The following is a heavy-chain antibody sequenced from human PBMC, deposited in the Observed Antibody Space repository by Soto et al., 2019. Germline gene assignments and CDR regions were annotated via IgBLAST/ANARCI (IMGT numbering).Heavy chain of an antibody. V-gene: IGHV1-2*02. J-gene: IGHJ5*02. D-gene: IGHD3-10*01. CDR2: INPYSGGA. Sequence: ASVRVSCKASGYTFTGYFMHWVRQAPGQGLEWMGWINPYSGGADYAQSFQGRVTMTRDTSISTVYMELSRLRFDDTAVYYCARVIRGAYYNSPLDTWGQGTVVTVSS. CDR1: GYTFTGYF. CDR3: ARVIRGAYYNSPLDT.